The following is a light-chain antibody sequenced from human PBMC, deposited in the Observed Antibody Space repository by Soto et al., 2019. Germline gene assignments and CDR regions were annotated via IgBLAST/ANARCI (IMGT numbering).Light chain of an antibody. J-gene: IGKJ2*01. CDR3: QQYNNYPYT. Sequence: DIQMTQSPSTLSASVGDRVTITCRASQSISSYLAWYQQKPGKAPKVLIYKASSLKSGVPSRFSGSGSETDFTLTISSLQPDDFATYYCQQYNNYPYTFGQGTKLEIK. CDR1: QSISSY. CDR2: KAS. V-gene: IGKV1-5*03.